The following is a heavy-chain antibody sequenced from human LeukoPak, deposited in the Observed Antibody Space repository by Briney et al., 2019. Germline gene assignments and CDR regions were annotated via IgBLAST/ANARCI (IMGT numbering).Heavy chain of an antibody. Sequence: GGSLRLSCAASGFTVSSNYMSWVRQAPGKGLEWVSVIYSGGSTYYADSVKGRFTISRDNSKNTLYLQMNSLRAEDTAVYYCARELPDGSGWQDYYYYYGMDVWGQGTTVTVSS. J-gene: IGHJ6*02. CDR3: ARELPDGSGWQDYYYYYGMDV. D-gene: IGHD6-19*01. CDR2: IYSGGST. CDR1: GFTVSSNY. V-gene: IGHV3-66*01.